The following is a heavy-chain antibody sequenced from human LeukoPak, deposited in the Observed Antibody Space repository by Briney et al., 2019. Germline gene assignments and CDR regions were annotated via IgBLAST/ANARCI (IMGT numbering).Heavy chain of an antibody. D-gene: IGHD5/OR15-5a*01. CDR3: ARESTEDRPGS. Sequence: GRSLRLSCAASGFTFDDYAMHWVRQAPGKGLEWVSGISWNSGSIGYADSVKGRFTISRDNAKNSLYLQMNSLRAEDTAVYYCARESTEDRPGSWGQGTLVTVSS. J-gene: IGHJ5*02. CDR1: GFTFDDYA. CDR2: ISWNSGSI. V-gene: IGHV3-9*01.